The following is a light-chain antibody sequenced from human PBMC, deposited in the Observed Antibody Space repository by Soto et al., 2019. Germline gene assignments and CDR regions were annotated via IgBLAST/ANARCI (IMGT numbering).Light chain of an antibody. CDR1: NSNIGALYD. V-gene: IGLV1-40*01. J-gene: IGLJ2*01. CDR3: QSYDSSLSVV. CDR2: GNS. Sequence: QSVLTQPPSVAGAPGQRVTISCTGSNSNIGALYDVHWYQQVPGTAPKLLIYGNSNRPSGVPDRFSGSKSGTSASLAITGLRADDEADYYCQSYDSSLSVVFGGGTKLTVL.